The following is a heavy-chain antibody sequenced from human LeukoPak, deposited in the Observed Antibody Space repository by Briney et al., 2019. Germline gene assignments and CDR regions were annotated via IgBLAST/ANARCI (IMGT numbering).Heavy chain of an antibody. J-gene: IGHJ4*02. D-gene: IGHD3-22*01. CDR2: IYYSGNT. CDR3: ARLKAEHYYDSSGYYTSGYFDY. V-gene: IGHV4-59*08. CDR1: GGSISSYY. Sequence: PAESLSLTCAVSGGSISSYYWSWVRQPPGKGLEWVGYIYYSGNTNYNPSLKSRVTISVDTSKNQFYLKLSSVTAADTAVYYCARLKAEHYYDSSGYYTSGYFDYWGEGTLVTVSS.